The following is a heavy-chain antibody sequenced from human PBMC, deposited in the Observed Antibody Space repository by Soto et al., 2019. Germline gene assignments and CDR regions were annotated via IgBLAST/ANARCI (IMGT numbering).Heavy chain of an antibody. CDR3: AMDGGYDINGY. Sequence: EVQLVESGGGLVQPGGSLRLSCAASGFTFSSYEMNWVRQAPGKGLEWVSYISSSGSTIYYADSVKGRFTISRDNAKNSLYLQMNSLRAEDTAVYYCAMDGGYDINGYWGQGTLVTVSS. J-gene: IGHJ4*02. CDR1: GFTFSSYE. CDR2: ISSSGSTI. D-gene: IGHD3-22*01. V-gene: IGHV3-48*03.